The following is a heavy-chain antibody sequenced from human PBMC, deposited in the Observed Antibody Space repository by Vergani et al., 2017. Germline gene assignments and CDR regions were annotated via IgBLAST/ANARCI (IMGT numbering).Heavy chain of an antibody. CDR1: GYSISSGYY. CDR2: IYHSGST. V-gene: IGHV4-38-2*01. J-gene: IGHJ5*02. Sequence: QVQLQESGPGLVKPSETLSLTCAVSGYSISSGYYWGWIRQPPGKGLEWIGSIYHSGSTYYNPSLKSRVTISVDTSKNQFSLKLSSVTAADTTVYYCTRHWAVVAANNWFDPGGQGTLVTVSS. CDR3: TRHWAVVAANNWFDP. D-gene: IGHD2-15*01.